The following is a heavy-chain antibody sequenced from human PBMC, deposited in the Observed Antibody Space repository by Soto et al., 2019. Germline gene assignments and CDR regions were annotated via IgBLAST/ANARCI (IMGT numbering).Heavy chain of an antibody. V-gene: IGHV4-59*01. Sequence: PSEALSVTCSVPVGSIRSYYWSWIRQSPEKGLEWIGYFYHSGNSNYNPSLKSRVTISVDTSKNQLSLSLRSVTAADTAVYFCARISSVDPYGYVNGGLDVWGQGTTVTVSS. J-gene: IGHJ6*02. CDR3: ARISSVDPYGYVNGGLDV. CDR1: VGSIRSYY. D-gene: IGHD5-18*01. CDR2: FYHSGNS.